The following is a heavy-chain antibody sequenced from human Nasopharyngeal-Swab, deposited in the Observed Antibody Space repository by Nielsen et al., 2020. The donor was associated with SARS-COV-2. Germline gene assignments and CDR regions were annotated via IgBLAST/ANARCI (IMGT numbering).Heavy chain of an antibody. D-gene: IGHD2-8*01. Sequence: SVKVSCKASGFSITYRFLHWMRQAPGQALEWIGWITPFNGNAKYAQKFQGRVSITRDGSRTTASLELSSQRPDDTAMYFCASGQCINGVCNPTDGLDVWGQGTSVTVS. CDR3: ASGQCINGVCNPTDGLDV. CDR1: GFSITYRF. CDR2: ITPFNGNA. J-gene: IGHJ6*02. V-gene: IGHV1-45*02.